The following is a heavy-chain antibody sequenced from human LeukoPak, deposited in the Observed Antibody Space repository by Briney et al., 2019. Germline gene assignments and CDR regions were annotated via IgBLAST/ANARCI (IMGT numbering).Heavy chain of an antibody. V-gene: IGHV3-7*01. CDR1: GFTFSRHW. CDR3: ARDRTIFYGMDV. Sequence: PGGSLRLSCAASGFTFSRHWMSWVRQAPGKGLEWVANIKQDGSEKFYEDSVRGRFTISRDNSKNTLYLQMNSLRAEDTAVYYCARDRTIFYGMDVWGQGTTVTVSS. J-gene: IGHJ6*02. D-gene: IGHD3-9*01. CDR2: IKQDGSEK.